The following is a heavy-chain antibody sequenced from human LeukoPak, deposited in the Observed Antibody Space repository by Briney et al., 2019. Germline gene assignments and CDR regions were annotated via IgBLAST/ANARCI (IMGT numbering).Heavy chain of an antibody. J-gene: IGHJ3*02. V-gene: IGHV1-2*02. CDR3: ARPCVGGAFDI. CDR1: GYTFRDYY. CDR2: INPNSGGT. Sequence: GASVKVSCKASGYTFRDYYMHWMRQAPGQGLEWMGWINPNSGGTNYAQKFQGRVTMTRDTSISTAYMELSRLRSDDTAVYYCARPCVGGAFDIWGQGTMVTVSS.